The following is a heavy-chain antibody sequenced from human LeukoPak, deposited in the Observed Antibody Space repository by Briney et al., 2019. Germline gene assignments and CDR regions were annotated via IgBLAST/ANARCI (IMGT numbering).Heavy chain of an antibody. J-gene: IGHJ4*02. D-gene: IGHD4-17*01. V-gene: IGHV4-34*01. CDR2: INHSGYT. Sequence: SETLSLPCAVSGVSFNDYYWSWVHQTPGKGLEWIGEINHSGYTNDSSSLKSRVTISIDTSRKQFSLNLRSVTVADTGIYYCTRMTTGHDYWGQGTLVTVSS. CDR3: TRMTTGHDY. CDR1: GVSFNDYY.